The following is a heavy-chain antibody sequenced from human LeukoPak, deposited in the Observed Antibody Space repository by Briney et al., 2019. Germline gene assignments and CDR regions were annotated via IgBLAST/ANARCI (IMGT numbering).Heavy chain of an antibody. V-gene: IGHV4-34*01. CDR3: AKGFTGRANCTNGVCPFDY. J-gene: IGHJ4*02. CDR1: GGSFSGYY. CDR2: INHSGST. D-gene: IGHD2-8*01. Sequence: KSSETLSLTCAVYGGSFSGYYWSWIRQPPGKGLEWIGEINHSGSTNYNPSLKSRVTISVDTSKNQFSLKLSSVTAADTAVYYCAKGFTGRANCTNGVCPFDYWGQGTLVTVSS.